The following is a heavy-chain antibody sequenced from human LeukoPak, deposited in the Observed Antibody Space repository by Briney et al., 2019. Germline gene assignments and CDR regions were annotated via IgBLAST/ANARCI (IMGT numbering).Heavy chain of an antibody. Sequence: GSLRLSCAASGFTFSSYWMHWVRQAPGKGLVWVSRINSDGRSTSYADSVKGRFTISRDNAKNSLYVQMNSLRAEDTAVYYCARGGYYDSSGYYYVGYFHHWGQGTLVTVSS. CDR3: ARGGYYDSSGYYYVGYFHH. V-gene: IGHV3-74*01. CDR1: GFTFSSYW. CDR2: INSDGRST. D-gene: IGHD3-22*01. J-gene: IGHJ1*01.